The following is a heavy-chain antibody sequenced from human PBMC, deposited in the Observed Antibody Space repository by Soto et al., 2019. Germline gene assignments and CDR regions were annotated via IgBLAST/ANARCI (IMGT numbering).Heavy chain of an antibody. CDR2: IYTSGST. V-gene: IGHV4-4*07. Sequence: PSDTLSLTCTVSGGSISSYYGSWIRQPAGKGLEWIGRIYTSGSTNYNPSLKSRVTMSVDTSKNQFSLKLSSVTAADTAVYYCAREWGYYDRVYGMDVWGQGTTVTVSS. J-gene: IGHJ6*02. D-gene: IGHD3-22*01. CDR1: GGSISSYY. CDR3: AREWGYYDRVYGMDV.